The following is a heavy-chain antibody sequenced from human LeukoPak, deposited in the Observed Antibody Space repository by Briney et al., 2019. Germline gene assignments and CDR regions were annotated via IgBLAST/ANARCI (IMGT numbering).Heavy chain of an antibody. V-gene: IGHV4-39*07. J-gene: IGHJ5*02. CDR1: GGSISSNNYY. D-gene: IGHD1-26*01. CDR3: AGGRVVGVSRGLGVRS. Sequence: SETLSLTCSGGSISSNNYYLGWIRQPPGKGLEWIGRLYYGGSAYYNPSLKSRVTISLDTFKNQFSLKLSSVTAADTAVYYCAGGRVVGVSRGLGVRSWGQGTLVTVSS. CDR2: LYYGGSA.